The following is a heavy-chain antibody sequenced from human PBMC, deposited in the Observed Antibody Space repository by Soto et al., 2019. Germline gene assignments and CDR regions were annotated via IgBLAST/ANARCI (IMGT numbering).Heavy chain of an antibody. V-gene: IGHV4-39*01. CDR1: GASFGTSAYY. CDR2: INSSGST. CDR3: SRRAPEGFDP. J-gene: IGHJ5*02. Sequence: QLQLLESGPGLVKPSGTLSLSCTVSGASFGTSAYYWGWIRRAPGKGLEWIGSINSSGSTFSNPSLKSRVTISVDTPKNQFSLKLTSVTAADTALYYCSRRAPEGFDPWGQGTLVTVSS.